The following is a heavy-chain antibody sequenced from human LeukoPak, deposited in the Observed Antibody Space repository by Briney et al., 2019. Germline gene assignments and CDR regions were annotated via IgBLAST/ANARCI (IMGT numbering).Heavy chain of an antibody. V-gene: IGHV1-2*02. CDR1: GYTFTGYY. Sequence: GASVKVSCKASGYTFTGYYMHWVRQAPGQGLEWMGWINPNSGGTNYAQKFQGRVTMTRDTSISTAYMELSRLRSDDTAVYYCARVGVLRYFDWLRKNWFDPWGQGTLVTVSS. CDR2: INPNSGGT. J-gene: IGHJ5*02. D-gene: IGHD3-9*01. CDR3: ARVGVLRYFDWLRKNWFDP.